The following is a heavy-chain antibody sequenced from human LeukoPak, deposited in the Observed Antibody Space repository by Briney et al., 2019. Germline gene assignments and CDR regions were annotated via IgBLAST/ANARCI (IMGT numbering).Heavy chain of an antibody. CDR3: ARWTAAALDY. Sequence: GESLKISCKGSGYSFSDYWIAWVRQMPGRGLEWMGIIYPGDSDTTYNPSFQGQVTISADKSISTAYLQWSSLKASDTAMYYCARWTAAALDYWGQGTLVTVPS. D-gene: IGHD6-13*01. CDR1: GYSFSDYW. J-gene: IGHJ4*02. V-gene: IGHV5-51*01. CDR2: IYPGDSDT.